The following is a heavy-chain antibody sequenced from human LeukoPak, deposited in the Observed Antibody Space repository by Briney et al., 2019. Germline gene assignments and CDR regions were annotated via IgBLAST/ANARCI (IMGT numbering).Heavy chain of an antibody. J-gene: IGHJ4*02. CDR3: TRYNNDHFDY. CDR2: IYSGGST. Sequence: GGSLRLSCAASGFTVSSNYMSWVRQAPGKGLEWVSVIYSGGSTYYADSVKGRFTISRDKSKNTMSVQMDDLRAEDTAVYYCTRYNNDHFDYWGQGTLVTVSS. CDR1: GFTVSSNY. D-gene: IGHD1-14*01. V-gene: IGHV3-66*01.